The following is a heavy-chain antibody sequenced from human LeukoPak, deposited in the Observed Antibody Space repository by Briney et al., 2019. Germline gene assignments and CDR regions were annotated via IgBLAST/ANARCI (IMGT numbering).Heavy chain of an antibody. CDR3: ARVGRWAIWGFDY. CDR1: GGSFSGYY. J-gene: IGHJ4*02. V-gene: IGHV4-34*01. CDR2: INHSGST. Sequence: KPSETLSLTCAVYGGSFSGYYWSWIRQPPGKGLEWIGEINHSGSTNYNPSLKSRVTISVDTSKNQFSLKLSSVTAADTAVYYCARVGRWAIWGFDYWGQGTLVTVSS. D-gene: IGHD3-16*01.